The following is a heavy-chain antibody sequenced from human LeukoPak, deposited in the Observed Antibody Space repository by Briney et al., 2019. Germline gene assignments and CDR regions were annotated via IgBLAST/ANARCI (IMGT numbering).Heavy chain of an antibody. CDR1: GYTFTSYY. J-gene: IGHJ4*02. CDR3: ARGVVKGGWYHLFDY. Sequence: GASVKVSCKASGYTFTSYYMHWVRQAPGQGLEWMGIINPSGGSTIYAQKFQGRVTMTRDMSTSTVYMELSSLRSEDTAVYYCARGVVKGGWYHLFDYWGQGTLVTVSS. V-gene: IGHV1-46*01. CDR2: INPSGGST. D-gene: IGHD6-19*01.